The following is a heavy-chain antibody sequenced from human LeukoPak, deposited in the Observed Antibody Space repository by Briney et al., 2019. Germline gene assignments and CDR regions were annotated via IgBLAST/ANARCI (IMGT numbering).Heavy chain of an antibody. Sequence: PGGSLRLSCAASGFTFSNYVMAWVRQAPGKAPEWVSAIGASGGDTYYADSVKGRFTISRDNSQNTLYLQMNSLRADDTAVYYCAEAHSGNKFDFWGQGTLVTVSS. D-gene: IGHD5-12*01. V-gene: IGHV3-23*01. CDR1: GFTFSNYV. CDR2: IGASGGDT. J-gene: IGHJ4*02. CDR3: AEAHSGNKFDF.